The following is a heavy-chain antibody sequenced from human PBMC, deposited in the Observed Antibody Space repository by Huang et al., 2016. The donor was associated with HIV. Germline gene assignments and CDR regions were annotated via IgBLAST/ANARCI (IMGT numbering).Heavy chain of an antibody. Sequence: QLQLQESGPGLVKPSETLSLTCTVSGGSISSSSYYWGWIRQPPGKGLEWIGRIYYRGSTYYNPSLKSRVTISVDTAKNQFSLKLSSVTATDTAVYYCASSIAVAGTEFDPWGQGTLVTVSS. CDR1: GGSISSSSYY. V-gene: IGHV4-39*01. J-gene: IGHJ5*02. CDR3: ASSIAVAGTEFDP. CDR2: IYYRGST. D-gene: IGHD6-19*01.